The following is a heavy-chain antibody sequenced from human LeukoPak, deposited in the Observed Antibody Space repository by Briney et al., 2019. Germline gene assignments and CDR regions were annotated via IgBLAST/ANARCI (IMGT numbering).Heavy chain of an antibody. CDR2: MNPNSGST. D-gene: IGHD3-16*02. CDR1: GYTFTRYD. J-gene: IGHJ3*02. V-gene: IGHV1-8*03. CDR3: ARPYRAFDI. Sequence: ASVKVSCKASGYTFTRYDINWVRQATGQGLEWMGWMNPNSGSTGYAQKFQGRVTITRDTSISTAYMELGSLRSDDTAVYYCARPYRAFDIWGQGTMVTVSS.